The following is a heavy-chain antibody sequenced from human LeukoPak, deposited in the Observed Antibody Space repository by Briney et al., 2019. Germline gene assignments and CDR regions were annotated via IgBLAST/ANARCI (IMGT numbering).Heavy chain of an antibody. CDR2: IYYSGST. J-gene: IGHJ4*02. D-gene: IGHD4-23*01. CDR3: ARERGYGGNIDY. CDR1: GGSISSYY. Sequence: PSETLSLTCTVSGGSISSYYWSWIRQPPGKGLEWIGYIYYSGSTNYNPSLKSRVTISVDTSKNQFSLKLSSVTAADTAVYYCARERGYGGNIDYWGQGTLVTVSS. V-gene: IGHV4-59*01.